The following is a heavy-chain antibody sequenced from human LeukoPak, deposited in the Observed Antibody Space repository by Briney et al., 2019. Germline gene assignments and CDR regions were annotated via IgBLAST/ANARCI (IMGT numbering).Heavy chain of an antibody. D-gene: IGHD6-19*01. V-gene: IGHV1-18*01. CDR3: ARDLIAVAGRKWDAFDI. J-gene: IGHJ3*02. CDR1: GYTFTSYG. CDR2: ISAYNGNT. Sequence: GASVKVSCKASGYTFTSYGISWVRQAPGQGLEWMGWISAYNGNTNYAQKLQGRVTMTTDTSTSTAYMELRGLRSDDTAVYYCARDLIAVAGRKWDAFDIWGQGTMVTVSS.